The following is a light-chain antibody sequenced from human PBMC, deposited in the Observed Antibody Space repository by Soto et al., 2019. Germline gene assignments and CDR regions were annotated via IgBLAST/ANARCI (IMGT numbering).Light chain of an antibody. CDR2: GAS. Sequence: EIVMTQSPATLSVSPGERATLSCRASQSVSSNVAWYQQIPGQTPRLLIYGASTRATGVPVRFSGSASGTEFTLTISGLQSEDFAVYYCHQYYTWPRTFGQGTKVDIK. CDR1: QSVSSN. V-gene: IGKV3-15*01. CDR3: HQYYTWPRT. J-gene: IGKJ1*01.